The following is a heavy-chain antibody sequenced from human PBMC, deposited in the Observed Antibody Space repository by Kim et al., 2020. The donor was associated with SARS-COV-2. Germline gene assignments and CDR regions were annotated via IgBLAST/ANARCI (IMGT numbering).Heavy chain of an antibody. Sequence: GGSLRLSCAASGFTFSSYGMHWVRQAPGKGLEWVAVISYDGSNKYYADSVKGRFIISRDNSKNTLYLQMNSLGAEATAVYYCAKDDRLVPNYYYGMDVWGQGTTVTVSS. CDR2: ISYDGSNK. D-gene: IGHD2-8*02. CDR1: GFTFSSYG. V-gene: IGHV3-30*18. CDR3: AKDDRLVPNYYYGMDV. J-gene: IGHJ6*02.